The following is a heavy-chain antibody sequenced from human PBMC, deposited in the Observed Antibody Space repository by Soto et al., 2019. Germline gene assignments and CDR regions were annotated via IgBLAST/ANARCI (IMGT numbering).Heavy chain of an antibody. D-gene: IGHD3-22*01. CDR1: GGSVSSGSYY. J-gene: IGHJ1*01. Sequence: SETLSLTCTVSGGSVSSGSYYWSWIRQPPGKGLEWIGYIYYSGSTNYNPSLKSRVTISVDTSKNQFSLKLSSVTAADTAVYYCARVFGSGYLSYFQHWGQGTLVTVSS. V-gene: IGHV4-61*01. CDR3: ARVFGSGYLSYFQH. CDR2: IYYSGST.